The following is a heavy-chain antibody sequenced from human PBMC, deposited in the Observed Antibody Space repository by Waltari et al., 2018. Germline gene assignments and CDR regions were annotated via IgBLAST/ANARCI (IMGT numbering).Heavy chain of an antibody. CDR1: GGSISSGSYY. V-gene: IGHV4-61*09. CDR2: IYTSGST. Sequence: QVQLQESGPGLVKPSQTLSLTCTVSGGSISSGSYYWSWIRQPAGKGLEWIGYIYTSGSTNYNHSLKSRVTISVDTSKNQFSLKLSSVTAADTAVYYCARDSYSSSLRWFDPWGQGTLVTVSS. D-gene: IGHD6-13*01. CDR3: ARDSYSSSLRWFDP. J-gene: IGHJ5*02.